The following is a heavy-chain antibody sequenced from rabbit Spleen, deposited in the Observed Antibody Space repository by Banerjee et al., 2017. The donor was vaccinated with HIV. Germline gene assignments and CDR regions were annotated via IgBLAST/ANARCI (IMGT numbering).Heavy chain of an antibody. CDR2: IDLVFGST. CDR3: VRGASSSGYYSL. V-gene: IGHV1S47*01. J-gene: IGHJ4*01. D-gene: IGHD1-1*01. CDR1: GFDFNNYG. Sequence: QEQLEESGGGLIQPGGSLKLSCKASGFDFNNYGVSWVRQAPGKGLEWIGYIDLVFGSTYYATWVNGRFTISSHNAQNTLYLQLNSLTAADTATYFCVRGASSSGYYSLWGPGTLVTVS.